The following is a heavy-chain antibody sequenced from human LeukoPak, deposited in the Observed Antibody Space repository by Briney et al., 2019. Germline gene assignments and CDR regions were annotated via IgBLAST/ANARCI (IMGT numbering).Heavy chain of an antibody. CDR3: ARDRGSLAALPWFDP. V-gene: IGHV4-4*07. D-gene: IGHD6-6*01. Sequence: TSETLSLTCTVSGGSISSYYWSWIRRPAGKGLEWIGRIYTSGSTNYNPSLKSRVTMSVDTSKNQFSLKLSSVTAADTAVYYCARDRGSLAALPWFDPWGQGTLVTVSS. J-gene: IGHJ5*02. CDR1: GGSISSYY. CDR2: IYTSGST.